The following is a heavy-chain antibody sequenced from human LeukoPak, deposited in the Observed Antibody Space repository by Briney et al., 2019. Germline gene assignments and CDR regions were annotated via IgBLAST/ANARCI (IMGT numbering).Heavy chain of an antibody. CDR2: IFFDGVIQ. J-gene: IGHJ3*01. Sequence: HTGGSLRLSCVGSGFTSFSYAMHWVRQAPDKGLEWVATIFFDGVIQHYADSARGRFIISRDNPKSTLFLEMKSLRADDTGVYYCAKGFAVPGGGDAFDVWGLGTMVTVSS. CDR3: AKGFAVPGGGDAFDV. V-gene: IGHV3-33*02. CDR1: GFTSFSYA. D-gene: IGHD2-8*02.